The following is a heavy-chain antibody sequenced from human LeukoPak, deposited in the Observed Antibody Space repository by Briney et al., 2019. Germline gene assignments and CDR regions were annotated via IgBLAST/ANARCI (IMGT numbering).Heavy chain of an antibody. Sequence: PSETLSLTCAVSGYSISSGYYWGWRRPPPGEGLEWIGSIHHSGSTYYNPSLKSRITISVDMSKNQFSLKLSSVTAADTAVYFCARDPDDKDFDYWGQGTLVTVSS. CDR1: GYSISSGYY. CDR2: IHHSGST. CDR3: ARDPDDKDFDY. D-gene: IGHD3-9*01. J-gene: IGHJ4*02. V-gene: IGHV4-38-2*02.